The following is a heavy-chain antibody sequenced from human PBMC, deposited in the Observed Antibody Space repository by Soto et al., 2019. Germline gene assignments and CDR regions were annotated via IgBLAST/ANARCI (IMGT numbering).Heavy chain of an antibody. Sequence: XXTLSLAFTVSGGSISSSSYYWGSIRQPPGKGLEWMGSIYDSGSTYYNSSLKSRVTISVDTSKNQFSLKLSSVTAADTAVYYCAGGHDYDFWSGYYLSWGQGTLVTVSS. CDR3: AGGHDYDFWSGYYLS. V-gene: IGHV4-39*01. J-gene: IGHJ4*02. CDR1: GGSISSSSYY. CDR2: IYDSGST. D-gene: IGHD3-3*01.